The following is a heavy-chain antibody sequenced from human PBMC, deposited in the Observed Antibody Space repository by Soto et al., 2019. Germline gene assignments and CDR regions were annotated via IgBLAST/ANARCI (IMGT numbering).Heavy chain of an antibody. CDR3: ARGDSGSCSSLDY. V-gene: IGHV1-3*01. D-gene: IGHD6-13*01. CDR2: INAGNGNT. J-gene: IGHJ4*02. CDR1: GYTFTSYA. Sequence: GASVKVSCTASGYTFTSYAMHWVRQAPGQRREWMGWINAGNGNTKYSQKFQGRVTITRDTSASTAYMELSSLRSEDTAVYDCARGDSGSCSSLDYWGQGTLVTVSS.